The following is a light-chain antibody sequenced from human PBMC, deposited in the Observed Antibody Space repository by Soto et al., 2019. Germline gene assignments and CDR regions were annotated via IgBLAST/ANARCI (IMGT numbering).Light chain of an antibody. J-gene: IGKJ1*01. CDR1: QSVSSSY. V-gene: IGKV3-20*01. CDR3: QQYGSSPPWT. Sequence: EIVLTQSPGTLSLSPGERATLSCRASQSVSSSYLAWYQQKPGQAPRLLIYGASSRATGIPDRFSGSGSGTDFTLTISRLEPEDFAVYYCQQYGSSPPWTCGQGTKVEFK. CDR2: GAS.